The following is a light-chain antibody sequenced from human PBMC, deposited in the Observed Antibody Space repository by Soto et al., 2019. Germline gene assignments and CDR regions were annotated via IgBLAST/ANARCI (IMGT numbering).Light chain of an antibody. CDR1: QSVSNNY. CDR3: QQYGSSGT. Sequence: EIVLTQSPGTLSLSPGARAPLSCRASQSVSNNYLAWYQKKPGQAPRLLIYGASNRATGIPDRFSGSGSGTDFTLTISRLEPEDFAVYYCQQYGSSGTFGQGTKVDIK. CDR2: GAS. V-gene: IGKV3-20*01. J-gene: IGKJ1*01.